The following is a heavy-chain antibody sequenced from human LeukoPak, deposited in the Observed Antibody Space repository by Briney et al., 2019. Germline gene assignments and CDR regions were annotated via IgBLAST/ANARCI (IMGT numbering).Heavy chain of an antibody. CDR1: GYTFTSYA. V-gene: IGHV1-3*01. Sequence: ASVKVSCKASGYTFTSYAMHWVRQAPGQRLEWMGWINAGNGNTKYSQKFQGRVTITRDTSASTAYMDLSSLRSEDTAVYYCARALPAAADSNNWFDPWGQGTLVTVSS. D-gene: IGHD6-13*01. CDR3: ARALPAAADSNNWFDP. J-gene: IGHJ5*02. CDR2: INAGNGNT.